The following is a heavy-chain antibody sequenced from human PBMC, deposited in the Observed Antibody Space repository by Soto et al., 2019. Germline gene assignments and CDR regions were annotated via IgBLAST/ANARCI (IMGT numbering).Heavy chain of an antibody. CDR1: AGSISGYY. Sequence: QVQLQESGPGLVKPSETLSLTCTVSAGSISGYYWSWIRQPPGKGLEWIGYIYYSGSTNYNPSLKSRITISVDTSKNQFSLKLTSVTAADSAVYYCVRVSVTRPPLFDYWGQGTLVTVSS. J-gene: IGHJ4*02. D-gene: IGHD4-17*01. V-gene: IGHV4-59*01. CDR3: VRVSVTRPPLFDY. CDR2: IYYSGST.